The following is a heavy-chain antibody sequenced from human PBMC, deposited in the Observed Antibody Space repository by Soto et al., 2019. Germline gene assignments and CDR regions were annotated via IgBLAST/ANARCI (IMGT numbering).Heavy chain of an antibody. J-gene: IGHJ4*02. CDR3: ARENVVVLSAFIDY. V-gene: IGHV4-4*07. CDR1: GGSISSYF. CDR2: IHTIGTT. D-gene: IGHD2-15*01. Sequence: QVQLQESGPGLVKPSETLSLTCTVSGGSISSYFWTWIRQPAGKGLEWIGRIHTIGTTNYNPSLKSLVTMSVDTSKNQFSLKLKSVTAADTAVYYCARENVVVLSAFIDYWGQGTLVTVSS.